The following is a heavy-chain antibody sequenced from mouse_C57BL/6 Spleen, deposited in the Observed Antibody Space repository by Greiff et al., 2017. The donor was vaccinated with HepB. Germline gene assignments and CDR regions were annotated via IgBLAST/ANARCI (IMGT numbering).Heavy chain of an antibody. CDR1: GYTFTSYW. V-gene: IGHV1-69*01. CDR2: IDPSDSYT. J-gene: IGHJ2*01. CDR3: ARWGLWSFYFDY. Sequence: QVKLQQPGAELVMPGASVKLSCKASGYTFTSYWMHWVKQRPGQGLEWIGEIDPSDSYTNYNQKFKGKSTLTVDKSSSTAYMQLSSLTSDDSAVYYCARWGLWSFYFDYWGQGTTLTVSS. D-gene: IGHD3-1*01.